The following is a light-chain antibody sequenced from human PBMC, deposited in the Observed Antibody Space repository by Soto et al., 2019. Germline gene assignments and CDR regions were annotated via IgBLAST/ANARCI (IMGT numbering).Light chain of an antibody. CDR1: SSDIGAYNY. V-gene: IGLV2-8*01. Sequence: QSALTQPPSASGSPGQSVAISCTGTSSDIGAYNYVSWYQQYPGKAPKLIIYEVNKRPSGVPDRFSGSKSGNTASLTVSGLQAEDEAHYYCSSYAGSGVFGGGTKVTVL. J-gene: IGLJ3*02. CDR3: SSYAGSGV. CDR2: EVN.